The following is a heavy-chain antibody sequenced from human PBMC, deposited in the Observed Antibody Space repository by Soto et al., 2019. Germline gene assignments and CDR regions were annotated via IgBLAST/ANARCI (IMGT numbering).Heavy chain of an antibody. V-gene: IGHV1-69*01. D-gene: IGHD6-13*01. CDR2: IIPIFGTA. CDR1: GGTFSSYA. J-gene: IGHJ6*02. CDR3: ARRAAADHYYYYGMDV. Sequence: QVQLVQSGAEVKKPGSSVKVSCKASGGTFSSYAISWVRQAPGQGLEWMGGIIPIFGTANYAQKFQGRVTITADESTSTAYMELSSLRSEDTAVYYCARRAAADHYYYYGMDVWGQGTTVTVSS.